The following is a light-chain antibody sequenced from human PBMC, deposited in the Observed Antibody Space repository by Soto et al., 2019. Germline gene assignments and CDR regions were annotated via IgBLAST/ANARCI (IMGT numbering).Light chain of an antibody. CDR2: GAS. Sequence: EIVLTQSPGTLSLSPGERATLSCRASQSVSSSFLAWYQQKPGQAPRLLIYGASNRATGIPDRFSGSGSGTDFTLTISRLEPEDFASYYCQVLNIYPITFGQGTRLEIQ. V-gene: IGKV3-20*01. J-gene: IGKJ5*01. CDR3: QVLNIYPIT. CDR1: QSVSSSF.